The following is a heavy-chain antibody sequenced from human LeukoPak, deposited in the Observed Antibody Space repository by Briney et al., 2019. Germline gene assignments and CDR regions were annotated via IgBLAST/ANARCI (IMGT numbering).Heavy chain of an antibody. CDR3: ARDGVEMATINDYYYYYMDV. CDR2: INPSGGST. CDR1: GYTLTELS. V-gene: IGHV1-46*01. D-gene: IGHD5-24*01. J-gene: IGHJ6*03. Sequence: VASVKVSCKVSGYTLTELSMHWVRQAPGQGLEWMGIINPSGGSTSYAQKFQGRVTMTRDTSTSTVYMELSSLRSEDTAVYYCARDGVEMATINDYYYYYMDVWGKGTTVTISS.